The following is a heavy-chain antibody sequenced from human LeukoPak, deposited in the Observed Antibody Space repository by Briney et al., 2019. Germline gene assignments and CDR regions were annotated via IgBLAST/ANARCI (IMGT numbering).Heavy chain of an antibody. V-gene: IGHV3-9*01. CDR2: ISWNSGSI. CDR3: AKGSYYDSSGYYAYFDY. J-gene: IGHJ4*02. D-gene: IGHD3-22*01. CDR1: GFTFSSYL. Sequence: GGSLRLSCAASGFTFSSYLMHWVRQAPGKGLEWVSGISWNSGSIGYADSVKGRFTISRDNAKNSLYLQMNSLRAEDTALYYCAKGSYYDSSGYYAYFDYWGQGTLVTVSS.